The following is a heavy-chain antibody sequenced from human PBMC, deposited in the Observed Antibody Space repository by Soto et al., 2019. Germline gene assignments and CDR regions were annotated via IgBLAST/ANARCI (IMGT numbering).Heavy chain of an antibody. Sequence: SVKVSCKASGGTFSSYAISWVRQAPGQGLEWMGGIIPIFGTANYVQKFQGRVTITADESTSTAYMKLSSLRSEDTAVYYCARHITMRGEYYYYYGMDVWSQGTTDTVSS. V-gene: IGHV1-69*13. CDR1: GGTFSSYA. J-gene: IGHJ6*02. CDR2: IIPIFGTA. D-gene: IGHD3-22*01. CDR3: ARHITMRGEYYYYYGMDV.